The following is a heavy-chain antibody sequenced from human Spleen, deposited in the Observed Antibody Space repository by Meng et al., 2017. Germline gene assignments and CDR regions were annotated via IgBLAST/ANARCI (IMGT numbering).Heavy chain of an antibody. J-gene: IGHJ4*02. CDR3: ATGAAAADH. CDR2: IKRNSDGGTI. V-gene: IGHV3-15*01. Sequence: GGSLRLSCVASGLSFTDAWMSWVRQAPEKGLEWVGRIKRNSDGGTIDYAAPVKGRFTISRDDSKNTLYLQMDSLITEDTAVYFCATGAAAADHWGQGTLVTVSS. D-gene: IGHD6-13*01. CDR1: GLSFTDAW.